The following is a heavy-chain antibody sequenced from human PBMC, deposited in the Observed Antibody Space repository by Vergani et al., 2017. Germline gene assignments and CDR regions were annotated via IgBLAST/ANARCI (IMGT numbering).Heavy chain of an antibody. Sequence: EVQLLQSRGGVIQPGGSVRLSCAASGFTFSACPMTWVRQAPGNGLEGFSAISARYPSTYYPDSVKGRFTISRDNSKNMLYLQMNSLRAEATAVYYCARLSYNTTPDLQGGYDCWGQGTLVSVSS. J-gene: IGHJ4*02. CDR3: ARLSYNTTPDLQGGYDC. CDR2: ISARYPST. D-gene: IGHD2/OR15-2a*01. CDR1: GFTFSACP. V-gene: IGHV3-23*01.